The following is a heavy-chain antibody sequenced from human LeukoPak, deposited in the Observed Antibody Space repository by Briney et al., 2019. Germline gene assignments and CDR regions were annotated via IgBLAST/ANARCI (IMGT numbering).Heavy chain of an antibody. CDR3: AKEGSYGYYFDY. V-gene: IGHV3-30*18. Sequence: GGSLRLSCAASGFTFSSYGMHWVRQAPGKGLEWVAVISYDGSNKYYADSVKGRFTITRDNSKNTLCLQMNSLRAEDTAVYYCAKEGSYGYYFDYWGQGTLVTVSS. D-gene: IGHD5-18*01. CDR2: ISYDGSNK. J-gene: IGHJ4*02. CDR1: GFTFSSYG.